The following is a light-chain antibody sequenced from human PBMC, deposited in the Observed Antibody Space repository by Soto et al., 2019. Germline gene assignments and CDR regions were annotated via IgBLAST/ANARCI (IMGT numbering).Light chain of an antibody. CDR2: DVT. Sequence: QSALTQPASVSGSPGQSITISCTGTSGDIGAYDYVSWYQQHPGKAPKVMIRDVTHPPSGVSNRFSGSKSGNTASLTISGLQAEDEADYYCSSYTTSSSVVFGGGTKLTVL. V-gene: IGLV2-14*01. CDR3: SSYTTSSSVV. CDR1: SGDIGAYDY. J-gene: IGLJ2*01.